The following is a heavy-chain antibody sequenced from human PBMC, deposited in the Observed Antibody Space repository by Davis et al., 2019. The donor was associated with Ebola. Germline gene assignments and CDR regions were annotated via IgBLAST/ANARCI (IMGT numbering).Heavy chain of an antibody. CDR2: ISSGSSYI. CDR1: GFTFSSYS. Sequence: GESLKISCAASGFTFSSYSMEWVRQAPGKGLEWVSSISSGSSYIYYADSVKGRFTVSRDNAKNSLYLQMNSLRAEDTAVYYCATRGGGNSGDYWGQGTLVTVSS. D-gene: IGHD4-23*01. V-gene: IGHV3-21*06. J-gene: IGHJ4*02. CDR3: ATRGGGNSGDY.